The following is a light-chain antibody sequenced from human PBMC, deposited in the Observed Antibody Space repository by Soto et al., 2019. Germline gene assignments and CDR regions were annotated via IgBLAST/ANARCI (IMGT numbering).Light chain of an antibody. J-gene: IGKJ4*01. Sequence: EIIMTQSPATLSVSTGERATLACSASQSVSSNLAWYQQKPGQAPTLLIYGASTRATGIPARFSGSGSGTELTSHIRILPSEDFAVCYCLQYDNWPFTFGGGTKVEIK. CDR2: GAS. V-gene: IGKV3-15*01. CDR1: QSVSSN. CDR3: LQYDNWPFT.